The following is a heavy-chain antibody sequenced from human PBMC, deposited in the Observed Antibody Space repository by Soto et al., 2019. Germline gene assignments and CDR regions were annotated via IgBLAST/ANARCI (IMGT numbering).Heavy chain of an antibody. V-gene: IGHV3-13*01. D-gene: IGHD3-9*01. Sequence: EVPLVESGGGLVQPGGSLRLSCAASGFTLSSYDIHWVRQATGEGLAWVSGIGSGGDTHYADSVKGRFIISREDGKNSLYLQMNNLRVGYTAVYYCTRKTPPTGMEVWGQGATVPVSS. CDR1: GFTLSSYD. CDR3: TRKTPPTGMEV. CDR2: IGSGGDT. J-gene: IGHJ6*02.